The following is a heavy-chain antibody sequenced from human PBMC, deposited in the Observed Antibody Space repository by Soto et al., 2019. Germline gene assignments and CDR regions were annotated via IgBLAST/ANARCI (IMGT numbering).Heavy chain of an antibody. Sequence: SETLSLTCTVSGGSISSGDYYWSWIRQPPGKGLEWIGYIYYSGSTYYNPSLKSRVTISVDTSKNQFSLKLGSVTAADTAVYYCARESAGYCSGGSCYPLGSWGQGTLVTVSS. D-gene: IGHD2-15*01. CDR3: ARESAGYCSGGSCYPLGS. CDR1: GGSISSGDYY. V-gene: IGHV4-30-4*01. CDR2: IYYSGST. J-gene: IGHJ4*02.